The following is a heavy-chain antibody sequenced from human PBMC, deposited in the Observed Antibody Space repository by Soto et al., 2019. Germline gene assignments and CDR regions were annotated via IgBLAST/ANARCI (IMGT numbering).Heavy chain of an antibody. CDR1: GASVNSYY. J-gene: IGHJ6*04. Sequence: SETLSLTCSVFGASVNSYYWSWIRQSPGRGLEWMGHIFNSGTIHYNPSLKSRVTMSVDSSKNQVSLKMNSVTAADTAIYYCGRDLLATASARWYFYYGLDVWGKGTAVTVS. CDR2: IFNSGTI. D-gene: IGHD3-3*02. V-gene: IGHV4-59*02. CDR3: GRDLLATASARWYFYYGLDV.